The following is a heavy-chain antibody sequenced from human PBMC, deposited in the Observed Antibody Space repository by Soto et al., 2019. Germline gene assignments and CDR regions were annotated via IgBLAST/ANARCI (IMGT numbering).Heavy chain of an antibody. CDR2: ISSSTSTI. D-gene: IGHD2-2*01. J-gene: IGHJ4*02. CDR3: AYCISTSCYGATYYFDY. CDR1: GFTFSSYS. V-gene: IGHV3-48*01. Sequence: GGSLRLSCAASGFTFSSYSTNWVRQAPGKGLEWVSYISSSTSTIYYADSVKGRFTISRDNAKNSLYLQMNGLRAEDTAVYYCAYCISTSCYGATYYFDYWGQGTLVTVSS.